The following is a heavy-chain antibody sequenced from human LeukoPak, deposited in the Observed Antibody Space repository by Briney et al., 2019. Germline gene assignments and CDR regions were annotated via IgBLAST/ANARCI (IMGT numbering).Heavy chain of an antibody. V-gene: IGHV4-59*08. Sequence: SETLSLTCTVSGGSISGYLWSWIRQPPGKGLEWIGFIYYSGSTNYNPSLKSRVTISVDTSTNQFSLKLSSVTAADTAVYFCARYSSSADYFDSWGQGTLVTVSS. CDR2: IYYSGST. CDR1: GGSISGYL. D-gene: IGHD6-6*01. J-gene: IGHJ4*02. CDR3: ARYSSSADYFDS.